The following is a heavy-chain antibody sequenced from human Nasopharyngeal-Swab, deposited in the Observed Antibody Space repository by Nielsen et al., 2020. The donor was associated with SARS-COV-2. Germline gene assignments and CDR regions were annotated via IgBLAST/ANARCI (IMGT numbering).Heavy chain of an antibody. D-gene: IGHD2-15*01. CDR2: IRSKGNTYAT. V-gene: IGHV3-73*01. CDR3: TRCGGGCYSGRDY. CDR1: GFIFSDST. J-gene: IGHJ4*02. Sequence: GESLKISCAASGFIFSDSTIHWVRQASGKGLEWVGRIRSKGNTYATAYAASVKGRFIIFRDDPTNTAYLQMNSLKTADTAVYYCTRCGGGCYSGRDYWGQGTLVTVSS.